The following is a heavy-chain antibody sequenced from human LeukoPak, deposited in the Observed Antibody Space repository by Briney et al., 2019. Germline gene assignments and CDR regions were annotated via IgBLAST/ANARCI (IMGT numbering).Heavy chain of an antibody. D-gene: IGHD5-12*01. Sequence: GGSLRLSCAASGFTFDSYSMNWVRQAPGKGLEWVSSISSSSTYIYFADSVKGRFTISRDNAKNSLYLQMNSLRAEDTAVYYCARDSGVYSGYDLSYFDYWGQGTLVTVSS. V-gene: IGHV3-21*01. CDR3: ARDSGVYSGYDLSYFDY. J-gene: IGHJ4*02. CDR1: GFTFDSYS. CDR2: ISSSSTYI.